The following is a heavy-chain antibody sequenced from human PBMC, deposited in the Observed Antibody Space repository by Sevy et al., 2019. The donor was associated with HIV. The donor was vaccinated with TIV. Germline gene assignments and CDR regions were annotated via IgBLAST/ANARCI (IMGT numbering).Heavy chain of an antibody. D-gene: IGHD2-2*01. Sequence: GGSLRLSCAASGFTFISYGIHWVRQAPGKGLEWVAHISYDGSNKYYADSVKGRFTVSRDNSKNTLYLQMNSLGAEDTAVYYCAKDRVPADMGFDYWGQGTLVTVSS. CDR3: AKDRVPADMGFDY. J-gene: IGHJ4*02. CDR2: ISYDGSNK. V-gene: IGHV3-30*18. CDR1: GFTFISYG.